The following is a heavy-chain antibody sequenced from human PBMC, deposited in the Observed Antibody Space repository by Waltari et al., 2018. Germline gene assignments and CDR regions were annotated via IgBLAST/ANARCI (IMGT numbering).Heavy chain of an antibody. CDR1: GRSISSSY. CDR3: ARGSVNLFDF. D-gene: IGHD4-17*01. J-gene: IGHJ4*02. V-gene: IGHV4-59*12. Sequence: QVQLQASGPGLVKPSELLSPPCAVSGRSISSSYWSWIRQPPGKGLEWIGYISGASGSTSYNPSLKSRVTISTDTSKNQFSLNLSSVTAADTAVYYCARGSVNLFDFWGRGVLVTVSS. CDR2: ISGASGST.